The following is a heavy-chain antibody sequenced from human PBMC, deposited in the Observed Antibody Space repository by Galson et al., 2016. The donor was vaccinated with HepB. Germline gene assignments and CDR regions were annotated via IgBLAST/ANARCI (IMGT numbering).Heavy chain of an antibody. CDR2: ISSSSRYI. V-gene: IGHV3-21*01. D-gene: IGHD2-2*02. Sequence: SLRLSCAASGFTFSTYTMNWVLQAPGKGLEWVSSISSSSRYIYYADSVKGRFTISRDNAKNSLYLQMSSLRAEDTAVYYCARDRLKDQLLYQGSGHYYYFAMAVWGQGTTVTVSS. CDR3: ARDRLKDQLLYQGSGHYYYFAMAV. CDR1: GFTFSTYT. J-gene: IGHJ6*02.